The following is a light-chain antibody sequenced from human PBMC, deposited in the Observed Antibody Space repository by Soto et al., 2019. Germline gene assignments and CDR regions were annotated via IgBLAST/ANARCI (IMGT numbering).Light chain of an antibody. V-gene: IGLV2-8*01. CDR2: EVS. Sequence: QSVLTQPHSASGSPGQSVTISCTGTSFDVGGYNYVSWYQQHPGKAPQVLMCEVSKRPSGVPDRFSGSKSGNTASLTVSGLQAEHEADYYRSAYAGSPYLYGFVSGIKVAVL. CDR1: SFDVGGYNY. J-gene: IGLJ1*01. CDR3: SAYAGSPYLYG.